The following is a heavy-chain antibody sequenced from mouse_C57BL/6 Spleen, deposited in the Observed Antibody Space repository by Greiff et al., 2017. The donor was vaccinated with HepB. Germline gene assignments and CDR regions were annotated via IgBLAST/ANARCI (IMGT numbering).Heavy chain of an antibody. Sequence: LQESGPGMVKPSQSLSLTCTVTGYSITSGYDWHWIRHFPGNKLEWMGYISYSGSTNYNPSLKSRISITHDTSKNHFFLKLNSVTTEDTATYYCARGGDYYGYYFDYWGQGTTLTVSS. CDR2: ISYSGST. D-gene: IGHD1-1*01. V-gene: IGHV3-1*01. CDR1: GYSITSGYD. J-gene: IGHJ2*01. CDR3: ARGGDYYGYYFDY.